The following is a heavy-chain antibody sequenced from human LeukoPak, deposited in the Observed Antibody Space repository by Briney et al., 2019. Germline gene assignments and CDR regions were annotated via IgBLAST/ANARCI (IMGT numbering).Heavy chain of an antibody. CDR3: ARVGGSGWSRKEFDY. V-gene: IGHV3-66*01. D-gene: IGHD6-19*01. CDR1: GFTFSTYA. CDR2: IYSGGST. Sequence: GGSLRLSCAASGFTFSTYAMSWVRQAPGKGLEWVSVIYSGGSTYYADSVKGRFTISRDNAKNSLYLQMNSLRAEDTAVYYCARVGGSGWSRKEFDYWGQGTLVTVSS. J-gene: IGHJ4*02.